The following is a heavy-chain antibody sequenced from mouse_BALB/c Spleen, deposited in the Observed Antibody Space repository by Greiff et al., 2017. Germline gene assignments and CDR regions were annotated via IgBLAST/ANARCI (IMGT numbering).Heavy chain of an antibody. CDR3: ARLRLRYLYFDY. D-gene: IGHD1-1*01. J-gene: IGHJ2*01. CDR2: ISNGGGST. Sequence: EVKVEESGGGLVQPGGSLKLSCAASGFTFSSYTMSWVRQTPEKRLEWVAYISNGGGSTYYPDTVKGRFTISRDNAKNTLYLQMSSLKSEDTAMYYCARLRLRYLYFDYWGQGTTLTVSS. CDR1: GFTFSSYT. V-gene: IGHV5-12-2*01.